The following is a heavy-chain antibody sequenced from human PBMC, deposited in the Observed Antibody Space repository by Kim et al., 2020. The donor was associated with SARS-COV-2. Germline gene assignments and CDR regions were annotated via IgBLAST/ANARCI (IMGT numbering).Heavy chain of an antibody. D-gene: IGHD3-22*01. J-gene: IGHJ4*02. CDR2: IYSGGST. CDR1: GFTVSSNY. CDR3: ARASTRYYYDSSGYPPKDMYYFDY. Sequence: GGSLRLSCAASGFTVSSNYMSWVRQAPGKGLEWVSVIYSGGSTYYADSVKGRFTISRDNSKNTLYLQMNSLRAEDTAVYYCARASTRYYYDSSGYPPKDMYYFDYWGQGTLVTVSS. V-gene: IGHV3-66*01.